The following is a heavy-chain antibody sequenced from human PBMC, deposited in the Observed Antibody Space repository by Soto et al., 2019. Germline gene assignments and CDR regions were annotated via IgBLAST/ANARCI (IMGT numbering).Heavy chain of an antibody. Sequence: GGSLRLSCAAFGFTFSSYAMSWVRQAPGKGLEWVSAISGSGGSTYYADSVKGRFTISRDNSKNTLYLQMNSLRAEDTAVYYCAKDGPQDPAPDPENAFDIWGQATMVTVSS. J-gene: IGHJ3*02. V-gene: IGHV3-23*01. CDR3: AKDGPQDPAPDPENAFDI. CDR2: ISGSGGST. D-gene: IGHD6-13*01. CDR1: GFTFSSYA.